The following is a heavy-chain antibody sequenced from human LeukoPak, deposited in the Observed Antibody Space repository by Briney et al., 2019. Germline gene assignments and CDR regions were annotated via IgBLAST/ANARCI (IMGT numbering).Heavy chain of an antibody. D-gene: IGHD2-2*01. CDR1: GGSVSSGYYY. J-gene: IGHJ4*02. V-gene: IGHV4-61*01. CDR2: IYYSGNT. CDR3: TRAPSPSCHECLSV. Sequence: SETLSLTCTVSGGSVSSGYYYLTWVRQPPGKGLDWIGNIYYSGNTYYNPSLESRVTISVDTTKNQLSLNLRSVTAADTAVYYCTRAPSPSCHECLSVWGQGTLVTVSS.